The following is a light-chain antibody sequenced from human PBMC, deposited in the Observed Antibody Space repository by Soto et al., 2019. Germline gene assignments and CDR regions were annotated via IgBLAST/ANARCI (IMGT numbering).Light chain of an antibody. CDR1: QSVSSNY. V-gene: IGKV3-20*01. CDR3: QQYGRSPLT. J-gene: IGKJ4*01. Sequence: EIVLTQSPGTLSLSPGERATLSCRASQSVSSNYLAWYQQKPGQAPRLLIYGASSRATGIPDRFSGSGSGTDFTLTIRRLEPEDFVVYYCQQYGRSPLTFGGGTKVDIK. CDR2: GAS.